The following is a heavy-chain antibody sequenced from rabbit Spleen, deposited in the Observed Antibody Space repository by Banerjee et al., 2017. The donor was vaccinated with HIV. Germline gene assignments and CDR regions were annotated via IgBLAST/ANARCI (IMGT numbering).Heavy chain of an antibody. CDR2: IDTNDGDT. V-gene: IGHV1S45*01. CDR3: ARNYVNAFDP. D-gene: IGHD1-1*01. CDR1: GFSFRSNW. Sequence: LEESGGALVTPGGTLTLSPTVSGFSFRSNWICWVRQAPGKGLEWIACIDTNDGDTDYANWPKGRFTISKTSSTTVTLQMTSLTAADTATYFCARNYVNAFDPWVQGTLVTVS. J-gene: IGHJ2*01.